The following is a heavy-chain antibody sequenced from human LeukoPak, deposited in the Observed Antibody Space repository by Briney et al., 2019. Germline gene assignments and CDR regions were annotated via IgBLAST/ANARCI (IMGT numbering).Heavy chain of an antibody. J-gene: IGHJ4*02. V-gene: IGHV3-43*01. CDR3: AKANRASIVGANDY. CDR2: ISKYGDRT. Sequence: GGSLRLSCTASGFTFDDFSIHWVRQTPGKGLEWVSLISKYGDRTYYADSVEGRFTISRDNSKNTLYLQMNSLRAEDTAVYYCAKANRASIVGANDYWGQGTLVTVSS. CDR1: GFTFDDFS. D-gene: IGHD1-26*01.